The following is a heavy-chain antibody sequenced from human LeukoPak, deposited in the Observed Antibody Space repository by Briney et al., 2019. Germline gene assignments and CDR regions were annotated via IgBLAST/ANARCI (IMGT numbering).Heavy chain of an antibody. CDR3: AKDAGTIFYSSDWPYYYYYMDV. Sequence: QPGGSLRLSCATSGFTFSGYGMHWVRQAPGKGLEWEAFIRFDGSDKNYADSVKGRFTISRDNSESTLLLQMSSLRAEDSAVYYCAKDAGTIFYSSDWPYYYYYMDVWGKGTTVTVSS. CDR1: GFTFSGYG. J-gene: IGHJ6*03. D-gene: IGHD6-19*01. V-gene: IGHV3-30*02. CDR2: IRFDGSDK.